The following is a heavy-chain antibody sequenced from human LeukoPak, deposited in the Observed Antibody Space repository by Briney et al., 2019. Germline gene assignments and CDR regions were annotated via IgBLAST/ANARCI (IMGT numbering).Heavy chain of an antibody. V-gene: IGHV3-23*01. CDR1: GFTFITYA. J-gene: IGHJ4*02. Sequence: PGGSLRLSCAASGFTFITYAMTWVRQAPGKGLEWVSGISGTTGNTYYADSVKGRFTISRDNSKNTLYLQMNSLRVEDTAVYYCAKPPYCGSTTCYDSDYWGQGTLVTVSS. D-gene: IGHD2-2*01. CDR3: AKPPYCGSTTCYDSDY. CDR2: ISGTTGNT.